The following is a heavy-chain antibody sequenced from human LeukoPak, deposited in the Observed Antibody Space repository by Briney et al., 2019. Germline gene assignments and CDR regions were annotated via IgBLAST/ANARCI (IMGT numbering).Heavy chain of an antibody. J-gene: IGHJ4*02. V-gene: IGHV4-34*01. CDR3: ARGRKWLRSYYFDY. CDR2: INHSGST. Sequence: SETLSLTCAVYGGSFSGYYWSWIRQPPGKGLEWIGEINHSGSTNYNPSLKSRVTISVDTSKNQFSLKLSPVTAADTAVYYCARGRKWLRSYYFDYWGQGTLVTVSS. CDR1: GGSFSGYY. D-gene: IGHD5-12*01.